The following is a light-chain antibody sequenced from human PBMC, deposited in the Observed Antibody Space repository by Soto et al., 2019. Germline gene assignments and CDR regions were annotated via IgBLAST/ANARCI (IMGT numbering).Light chain of an antibody. CDR1: SSDVGSYNL. Sequence: QSVLTQPVSVSGSPGQSITISCTGTSSDVGSYNLVSWYQQHPGKAPKLMIYEVSKRPSGVSNRFSGSKSGNTASLTISGLQAEDEADYYCCSYAGSSTFEVFGTGTTVTV. CDR2: EVS. V-gene: IGLV2-23*02. CDR3: CSYAGSSTFEV. J-gene: IGLJ1*01.